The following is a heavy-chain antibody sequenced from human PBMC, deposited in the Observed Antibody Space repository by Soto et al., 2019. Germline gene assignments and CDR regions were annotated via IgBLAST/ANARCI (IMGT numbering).Heavy chain of an antibody. D-gene: IGHD3-9*01. J-gene: IGHJ4*02. CDR1: GFTFRNYV. CDR3: TKGSHYDILTAYHAFDC. V-gene: IGHV3-30*18. CDR2: ISSDGSNK. Sequence: PXGSLRLSCAASGFTFRNYVMHWVRQAPGKGLEWVAVISSDGSNKYYADSVKGRFTISRDNSKNTVFLQMNSLRAEDTAVYFCTKGSHYDILTAYHAFDCWGPGTLVTVSS.